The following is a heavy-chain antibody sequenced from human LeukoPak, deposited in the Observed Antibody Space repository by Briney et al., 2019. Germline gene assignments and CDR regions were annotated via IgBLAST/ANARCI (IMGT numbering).Heavy chain of an antibody. D-gene: IGHD3-10*01. J-gene: IGHJ4*02. Sequence: ASVKVSCTASGYTFTGYYLNWVRQAPGQGLEWMACIHTNSDLHYPQTFQSRVTMTSDTTTTTAYMELSTLTSQDTTAYYYAAKSCLDGNMVAVCTTYWGQG. CDR1: GYTFTGYY. V-gene: IGHV1-2*02. CDR3: AAKSCLDGNMVAVCTTY. CDR2: IHTNSDL.